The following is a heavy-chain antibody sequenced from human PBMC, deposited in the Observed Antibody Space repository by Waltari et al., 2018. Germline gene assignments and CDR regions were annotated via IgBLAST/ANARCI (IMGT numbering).Heavy chain of an antibody. CDR2: IYYSGST. CDR3: ARQRLQTDAFDI. Sequence: QLQLQESGPGLVKPSETLSLTCTVSGGSISSSSYYWGWIRQPPGKGLEWIGSIYYSGSTYYNPSLKSRVTISVDTSKNQFSLKLSSVTAADTAVYYCARQRLQTDAFDIWGQGTMVTVSS. D-gene: IGHD4-4*01. J-gene: IGHJ3*02. CDR1: GGSISSSSYY. V-gene: IGHV4-39*01.